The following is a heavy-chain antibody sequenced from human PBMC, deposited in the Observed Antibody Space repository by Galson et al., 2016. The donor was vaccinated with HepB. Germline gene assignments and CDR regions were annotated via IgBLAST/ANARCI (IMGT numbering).Heavy chain of an antibody. D-gene: IGHD3-10*01. Sequence: SLRLSCAASGFTFSTNWMHWVRQAPGKGLVWVSRINGDGTITDYADSVKGRFTISRDNAENTLYLQMTSLRVEDTAVYYCARDRGGSAGAFNWFDPWGQGTLVTVSS. CDR3: ARDRGGSAGAFNWFDP. V-gene: IGHV3-74*01. CDR2: INGDGTIT. J-gene: IGHJ5*02. CDR1: GFTFSTNW.